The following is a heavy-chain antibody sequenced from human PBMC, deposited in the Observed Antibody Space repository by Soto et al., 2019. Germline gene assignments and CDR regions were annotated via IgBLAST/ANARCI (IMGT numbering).Heavy chain of an antibody. CDR1: GFRFSDYG. J-gene: IGHJ4*02. Sequence: ESGGGVVQPGRSLRLSCIGSGFRFSDYGMHWVRQAPGKGLEWVAMMSFDGTYKYSADSVKGRFIISRDNSKNTLYLQMNSLRAEDTAVYHCAKDRRDGEYNSVYDFWGQGTLVTVSS. V-gene: IGHV3-30*18. CDR3: AKDRRDGEYNSVYDF. D-gene: IGHD4-17*01. CDR2: MSFDGTYK.